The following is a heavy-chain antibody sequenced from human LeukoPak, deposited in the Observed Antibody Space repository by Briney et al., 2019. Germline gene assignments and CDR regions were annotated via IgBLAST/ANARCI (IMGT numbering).Heavy chain of an antibody. V-gene: IGHV3-23*01. CDR2: ISNNGGYT. CDR3: ATDRGWRTSGYYLYYFEY. CDR1: GFTFSSSA. Sequence: GGSLRLSCAASGFTFSSSAMSWVRQAPGKGLEWVSAISNNGGYTYYADSVQGRFTISRDNTMNSLYLQMSSLRAEDTAVYYCATDRGWRTSGYYLYYFEYWGQGTLVTFSS. J-gene: IGHJ4*02. D-gene: IGHD3-3*01.